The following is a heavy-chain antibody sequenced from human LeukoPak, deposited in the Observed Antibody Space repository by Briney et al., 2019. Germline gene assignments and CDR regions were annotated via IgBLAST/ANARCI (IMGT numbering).Heavy chain of an antibody. V-gene: IGHV4-59*12. CDR3: ARLKTEHYYFDY. CDR2: TYYSGST. J-gene: IGHJ4*02. CDR1: GGSISGYY. D-gene: IGHD1-14*01. Sequence: PSETLSLTCTVSGGSISGYYWSWIRQPPGKGLEWIGYTYYSGSTYYNPSLKSRVTISVDTSKNQFSLKLSSVTAADTAVYYCARLKTEHYYFDYWGQGTLVTVSS.